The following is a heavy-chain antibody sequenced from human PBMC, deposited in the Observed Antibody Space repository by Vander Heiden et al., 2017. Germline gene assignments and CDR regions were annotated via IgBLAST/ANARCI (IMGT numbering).Heavy chain of an antibody. Sequence: EVQVLESGGGLLQSGGSLRLSCVASGFTFSDFAMGWGRQAPGKGREWVAGLSASGESIYYADSVRGRFTISRDNSKNTISLQMNSLRSEDTAVYYCAKDAFGQPKYYFDYWGLGTLVTVSS. D-gene: IGHD3-16*01. CDR3: AKDAFGQPKYYFDY. CDR1: GFTFSDFA. J-gene: IGHJ4*01. V-gene: IGHV3-23*01. CDR2: LSASGESI.